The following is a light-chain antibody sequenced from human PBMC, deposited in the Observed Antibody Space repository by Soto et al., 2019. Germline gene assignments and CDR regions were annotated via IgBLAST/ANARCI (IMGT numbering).Light chain of an antibody. CDR3: QQLNRFPRT. CDR2: SAS. Sequence: DIQLTQSPSFLSASVGDRVTITCRASQDIRSYLAWYQQRPGKVPRFLTHSASTLQSGVPSRFSAPGSGTTFTLTISSLQPEDIATYYCQQLNRFPRTFGQGTKVEV. V-gene: IGKV1-9*01. CDR1: QDIRSY. J-gene: IGKJ1*01.